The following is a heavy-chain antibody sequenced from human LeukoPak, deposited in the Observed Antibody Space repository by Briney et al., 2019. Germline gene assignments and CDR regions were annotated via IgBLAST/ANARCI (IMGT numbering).Heavy chain of an antibody. CDR2: ISPSGGST. D-gene: IGHD6-6*01. CDR1: GYTFTSYY. CDR3: AREQVVGTYYFDY. J-gene: IGHJ4*02. Sequence: ASVKVSCMASGYTFTSYYMHWLRQAPGQGLEWMGMISPSGGSTSYAQKFQGRVTMTRDTSASTVYMELSSLRSDDTAVYYCAREQVVGTYYFDYWGQGTLVTVSS. V-gene: IGHV1-46*01.